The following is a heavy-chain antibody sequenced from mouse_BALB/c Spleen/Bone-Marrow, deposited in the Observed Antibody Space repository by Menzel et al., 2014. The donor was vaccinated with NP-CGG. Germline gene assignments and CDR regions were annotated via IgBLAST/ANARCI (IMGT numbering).Heavy chain of an antibody. D-gene: IGHD3-2*02. Sequence: VQLQQSGPELVKPGASVKISCKASGYTFTDYNMHWVKQSHGKSLEWIGYIYPYNGGTGYNQKFKSKATLTVDNSSSTAYMELRSLTSEDSAVYYCARESSAGCYFDYRGQGTTLTVSS. CDR3: ARESSAGCYFDY. J-gene: IGHJ2*01. CDR1: GYTFTDYN. CDR2: IYPYNGGT. V-gene: IGHV1S29*02.